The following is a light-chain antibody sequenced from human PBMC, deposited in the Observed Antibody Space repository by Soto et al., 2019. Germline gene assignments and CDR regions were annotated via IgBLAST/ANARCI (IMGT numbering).Light chain of an antibody. CDR1: QGISTW. CDR2: AAS. CDR3: QQYNSFPLT. V-gene: IGKV1D-16*01. J-gene: IGKJ5*01. Sequence: DIHMTQAPSTLSASVGDRVTITCRASQGISTWLAWFQQKPEKAPKSLIYAASSLHSGVPSRFSGSGSGTDFTLTISSLQPEDSAIYYCQQYNSFPLTFGQGTRLEIK.